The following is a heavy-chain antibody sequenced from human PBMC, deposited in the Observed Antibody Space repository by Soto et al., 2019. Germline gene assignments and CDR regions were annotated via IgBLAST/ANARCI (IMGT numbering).Heavy chain of an antibody. CDR3: MKEKVRPCDY. V-gene: IGHV3-23*01. D-gene: IGHD6-6*01. CDR2: ISGSGSYT. J-gene: IGHJ4*02. Sequence: EVQLLESGGGLVQPGGSLTLSCGASGFSFSAYAMGWVRQAPGKGLEWVSSISGSGSYTYYTDSVKGPFTISRDNSKNTAYLEMNSLIAEDMAVYYCMKEKVRPCDYWGQGTQVTFSS. CDR1: GFSFSAYA.